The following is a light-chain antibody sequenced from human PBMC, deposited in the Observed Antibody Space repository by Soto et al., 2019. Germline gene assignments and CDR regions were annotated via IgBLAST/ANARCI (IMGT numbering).Light chain of an antibody. V-gene: IGLV2-14*01. Sequence: QSALTQPASVSGSPGQSITISCTGTSSDVGGHNYVSWYQQHPGKAPKLMIHEVSNRPSGVSNRFSGSKSGNTASLTISGLQAEDEADYYCSSYTSSRAYVFGSGTKVTVL. J-gene: IGLJ1*01. CDR3: SSYTSSRAYV. CDR1: SSDVGGHNY. CDR2: EVS.